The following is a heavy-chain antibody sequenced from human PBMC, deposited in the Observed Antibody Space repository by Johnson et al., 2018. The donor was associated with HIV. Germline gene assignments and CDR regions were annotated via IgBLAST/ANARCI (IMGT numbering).Heavy chain of an antibody. J-gene: IGHJ3*02. CDR1: GFTFDDYG. D-gene: IGHD2-15*01. CDR2: IHGGGSI. CDR3: ARELPGGDAFDI. V-gene: IGHV3-20*04. Sequence: VQLVESGGGVVRPGGSLRLSCAASGFTFDDYGMSWVRQAPGKGLEWVSVIHGGGSIYYEDSVKGRFTISRDTAKNTLYLQMNSLRAEDTAVYYCARELPGGDAFDIWGQGTMVTVSS.